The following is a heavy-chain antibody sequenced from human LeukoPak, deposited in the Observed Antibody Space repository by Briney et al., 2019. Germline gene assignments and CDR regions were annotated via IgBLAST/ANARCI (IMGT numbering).Heavy chain of an antibody. CDR2: INHSGST. CDR1: GGSFSGYY. V-gene: IGHV4-34*01. Sequence: SETLSLTCAVYGGSFSGYYWSWIRRPPGKGLEWIGEINHSGSTNYNPSLKSRVTISVDTSKNQFSLKLSSVTAADTAVYYCARDYGDYDLSYMDVWGKGTSVTVSS. D-gene: IGHD4-17*01. CDR3: ARDYGDYDLSYMDV. J-gene: IGHJ6*03.